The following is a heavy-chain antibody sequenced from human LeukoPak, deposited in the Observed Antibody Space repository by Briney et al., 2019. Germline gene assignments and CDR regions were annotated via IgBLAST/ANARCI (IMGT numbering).Heavy chain of an antibody. CDR3: ARLTMVRGDTTDANYYYYIDV. Sequence: GGSLRLSCAASGFTFSSYWMHWVRQAPGKGLVWVSRINSDGSSTSYADSVKGRFTISRDNAKNTLYLQMNSLRAEDTAVYYCARLTMVRGDTTDANYYYYIDVWGKGTTVTISS. CDR2: INSDGSST. D-gene: IGHD3-10*01. J-gene: IGHJ6*03. V-gene: IGHV3-74*01. CDR1: GFTFSSYW.